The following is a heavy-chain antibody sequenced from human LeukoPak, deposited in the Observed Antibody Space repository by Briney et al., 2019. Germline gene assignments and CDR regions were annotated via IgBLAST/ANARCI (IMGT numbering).Heavy chain of an antibody. Sequence: NPGGSLRLSCAASGFTFSSYSMNWVRQAPGKGLEWVSSISSSSSYIYYADSVKGRFTISRANAKNSLYLQMNSLRAEDTAVYYFARGHYDILTGYFGYWDQGTLVTVSS. D-gene: IGHD3-9*01. J-gene: IGHJ4*02. V-gene: IGHV3-21*01. CDR3: ARGHYDILTGYFGY. CDR2: ISSSSSYI. CDR1: GFTFSSYS.